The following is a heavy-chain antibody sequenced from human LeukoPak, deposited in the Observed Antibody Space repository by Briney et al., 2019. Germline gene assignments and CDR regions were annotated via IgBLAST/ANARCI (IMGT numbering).Heavy chain of an antibody. D-gene: IGHD6-13*01. Sequence: SGGSLRLSCAASGFTFSSYAMHWVRQAPGKGLEWVAVISYDGSNKYYADSVKGRFTISRDNSKNTLYLQMNSLRAEDTAVYYCARAPGYSSSWYYFDYWGQGTLVAVSS. CDR1: GFTFSSYA. J-gene: IGHJ4*02. CDR2: ISYDGSNK. V-gene: IGHV3-30*04. CDR3: ARAPGYSSSWYYFDY.